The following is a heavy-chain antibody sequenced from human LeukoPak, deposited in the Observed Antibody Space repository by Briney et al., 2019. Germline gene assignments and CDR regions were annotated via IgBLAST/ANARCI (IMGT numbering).Heavy chain of an antibody. CDR3: ARDALGYYDSSGYYYGDY. Sequence: GGSLRLSCAASGFTFSSYAMHWVRQAPGKGLEWVAVISYDGSNKYYADSVKGRFTISRDNSKNTLYLQMNSLRAEDTAVYYCARDALGYYDSSGYYYGDYWGQGTLVTVSP. CDR1: GFTFSSYA. J-gene: IGHJ4*02. V-gene: IGHV3-30*04. CDR2: ISYDGSNK. D-gene: IGHD3-22*01.